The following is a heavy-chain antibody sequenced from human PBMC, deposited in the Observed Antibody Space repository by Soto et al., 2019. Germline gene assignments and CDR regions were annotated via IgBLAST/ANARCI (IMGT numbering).Heavy chain of an antibody. V-gene: IGHV4-30-4*01. CDR1: GGSISIGDYD. Sequence: PSETLAVTCTLSGGSISIGDYDWRWIRQPRGKGLEWIGYIYYSGSTYYNPSLKSRVTISVDTSKNQFSLNLSSVTAADTALYYCAVVPAAIGYFRFFDPWGQGTMVTVSS. CDR2: IYYSGST. CDR3: AVVPAAIGYFRFFDP. D-gene: IGHD2-2*02. J-gene: IGHJ5*02.